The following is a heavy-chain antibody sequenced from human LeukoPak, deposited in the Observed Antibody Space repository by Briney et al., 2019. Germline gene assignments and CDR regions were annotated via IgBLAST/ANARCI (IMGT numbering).Heavy chain of an antibody. CDR3: ARGGYYYRDAFDI. V-gene: IGHV1-2*02. CDR2: INPNSGGT. D-gene: IGHD3-22*01. Sequence: ASVKVSCKASGYTFTGYYMHWVRQAPGQGLEWMGWINPNSGGTNSAQKFQGRVTMTRDTSISTAYMELSRLRSDDTAVYYCARGGYYYRDAFDIWGQGTMVTVSS. J-gene: IGHJ3*02. CDR1: GYTFTGYY.